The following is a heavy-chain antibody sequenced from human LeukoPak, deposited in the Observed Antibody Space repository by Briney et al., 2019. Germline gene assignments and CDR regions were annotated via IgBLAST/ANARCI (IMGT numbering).Heavy chain of an antibody. CDR3: ARHAIAVAGMAKRPFDI. CDR2: ISYSGST. CDR1: GGSITSYY. J-gene: IGHJ3*02. V-gene: IGHV4-59*08. D-gene: IGHD6-19*01. Sequence: KASETLSLTCTVSGGSITSYYWTWIRLPPGKGLEWIAYISYSGSTNYNPSLKSRVTISVDTSQNQFSLKLNSVTAADTAVYYCARHAIAVAGMAKRPFDIWGQGTMVTVSS.